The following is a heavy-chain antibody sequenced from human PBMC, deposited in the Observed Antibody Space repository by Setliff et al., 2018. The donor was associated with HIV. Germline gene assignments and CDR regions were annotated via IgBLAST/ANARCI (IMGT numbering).Heavy chain of an antibody. D-gene: IGHD3-16*02. CDR3: AKAGGGIVYFYYMDV. CDR1: GFTFDDYA. V-gene: IGHV3-9*01. CDR2: ISWNSGSI. Sequence: GGSLRLSCAASGFTFDDYAMHWVRQAPGKGLEWVSGISWNSGSIAYADSVKGRFTISRDNAKNSLYLQMNSLRAEDTAVYYCAKAGGGIVYFYYMDVWGEGTTVTVSS. J-gene: IGHJ6*03.